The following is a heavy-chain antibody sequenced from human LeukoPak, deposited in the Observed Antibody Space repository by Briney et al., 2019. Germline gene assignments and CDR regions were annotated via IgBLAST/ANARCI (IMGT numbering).Heavy chain of an antibody. V-gene: IGHV3-74*01. Sequence: PGGSRRLSCAASGLTFSDFWMHWVRQPPGKGLVWVALVKGDGRTTIYADSVKGRFTISRDNAKNTLYLQMNSLRADDSGVYYCATGHSYGYDYWGQGVLVTVSS. CDR3: ATGHSYGYDY. J-gene: IGHJ4*02. CDR1: GLTFSDFW. CDR2: VKGDGRTT. D-gene: IGHD5-18*01.